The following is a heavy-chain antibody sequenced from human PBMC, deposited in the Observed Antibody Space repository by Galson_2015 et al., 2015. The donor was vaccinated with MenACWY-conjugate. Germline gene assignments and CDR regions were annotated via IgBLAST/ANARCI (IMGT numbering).Heavy chain of an antibody. CDR1: GFSISTYW. Sequence: SLRLSCAASGFSISTYWMTWVRQAPGKGLEWVSGLTANGGRTYYADSVKGRFTISRDNSENTLYLQMNSLTAEDTAVYYCAKSGPYEYFVSKIYAYYYYGMDVWGQGTTVIVSS. J-gene: IGHJ6*02. CDR2: LTANGGRT. CDR3: AKSGPYEYFVSKIYAYYYYGMDV. V-gene: IGHV3-23*01. D-gene: IGHD5-12*01.